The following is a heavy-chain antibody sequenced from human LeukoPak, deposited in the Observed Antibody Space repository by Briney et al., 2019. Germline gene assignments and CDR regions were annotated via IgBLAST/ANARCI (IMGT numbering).Heavy chain of an antibody. CDR1: GFTLSSYT. CDR2: ISDPHSGSET. D-gene: IGHD5-12*01. J-gene: IGHJ4*02. CDR3: TTRLRNHFDY. V-gene: IGHV3-23*01. Sequence: PGGSLRLSCAASGFTLSSYTMNWVRQALGQGLEWVSTISDPHSGSETHYADSVQGRFTISRDDSQNMVYLQMDSLRAEDTAVYYCTTRLRNHFDYWGQGTQVTVSS.